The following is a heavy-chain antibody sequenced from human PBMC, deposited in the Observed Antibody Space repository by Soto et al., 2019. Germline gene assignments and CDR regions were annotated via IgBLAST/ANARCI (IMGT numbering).Heavy chain of an antibody. CDR3: ARGARERWLQPTDY. Sequence: QVQLVQSGAEVKKPXASVKXSCXXSGYTFXSXGXXXVRQXXXQXLEWMGWISAYNGNTNYAQKLQGRVTMTTDTSTSTAYMELRSLRSDDTAVYYCARGARERWLQPTDYWGQGTLVTVSS. CDR2: ISAYNGNT. D-gene: IGHD5-12*01. V-gene: IGHV1-18*04. J-gene: IGHJ4*02. CDR1: GYTFXSXG.